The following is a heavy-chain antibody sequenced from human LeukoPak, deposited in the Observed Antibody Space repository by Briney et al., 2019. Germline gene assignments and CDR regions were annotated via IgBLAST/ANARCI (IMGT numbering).Heavy chain of an antibody. Sequence: SETLSLTCTVSGGSISSYYWSWIRQPPGKGLEWIGYIYYSGRTNYNPSLKSRVTISVDTSKNQFSLKLSSVTAADTAVYYCARRIAAVGTYYFDYWGQGTLVTVSS. CDR2: IYYSGRT. D-gene: IGHD6-13*01. V-gene: IGHV4-59*08. CDR1: GGSISSYY. CDR3: ARRIAAVGTYYFDY. J-gene: IGHJ4*02.